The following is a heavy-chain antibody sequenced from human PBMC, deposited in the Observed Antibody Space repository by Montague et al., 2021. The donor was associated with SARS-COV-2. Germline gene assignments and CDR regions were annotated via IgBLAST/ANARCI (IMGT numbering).Heavy chain of an antibody. D-gene: IGHD6-13*01. CDR3: AARGSSWYFRGHPGAY. Sequence: SETLSLTCAAYGGSFSGYYWSWIRQPPGKGLEWIGEINHSGSTNYNPSLKSRVTISVDTSKNQFSLKLSSVTAADTAVYYCAARGSSWYFRGHPGAYWDQGTLVTVSS. V-gene: IGHV4-34*01. J-gene: IGHJ4*02. CDR2: INHSGST. CDR1: GGSFSGYY.